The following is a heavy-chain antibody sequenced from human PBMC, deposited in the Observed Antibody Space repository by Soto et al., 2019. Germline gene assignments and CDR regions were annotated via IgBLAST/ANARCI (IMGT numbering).Heavy chain of an antibody. Sequence: PGGSLRLSCAASGFTFSNYAMTWVRQAPGKGLEWVSVITNTGGETLYADSVKGRFTISRDNSKNTLYLQMNRLRAEDAAVYYCAKTSGESYPGSRLFDYWGQGTRVTVSS. CDR3: AKTSGESYPGSRLFDY. CDR1: GFTFSNYA. J-gene: IGHJ4*02. D-gene: IGHD3-10*01. CDR2: ITNTGGET. V-gene: IGHV3-23*01.